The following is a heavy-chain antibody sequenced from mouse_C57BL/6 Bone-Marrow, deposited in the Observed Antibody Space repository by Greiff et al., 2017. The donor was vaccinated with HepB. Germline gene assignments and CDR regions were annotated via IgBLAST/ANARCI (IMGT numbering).Heavy chain of an antibody. D-gene: IGHD1-1*01. Sequence: EVKVVESGGGLVKPGGSLKLSCAASGFTFSSYAMSWVRQTPEKRLEWVATISDGGSYTYYPDNVKGRFTISRDNAKNNLYLQMSHLKSEDTAMYYCASITTVVATYWGQGTLVTVSA. CDR2: ISDGGSYT. V-gene: IGHV5-4*03. CDR1: GFTFSSYA. J-gene: IGHJ3*01. CDR3: ASITTVVATY.